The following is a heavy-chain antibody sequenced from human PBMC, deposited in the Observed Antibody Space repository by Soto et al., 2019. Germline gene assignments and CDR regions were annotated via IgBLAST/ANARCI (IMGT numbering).Heavy chain of an antibody. V-gene: IGHV4-59*02. CDR1: GGSGSGYH. CDR2: IYYSGTT. CDR3: ARGQTNIWYFDH. J-gene: IGHJ4*02. Sequence: QVQLQESGPRLVKPSETLSLTCTVSGGSGSGYHWNWVRQPPGKTLEWIGHIYYSGTTNYNPSLKSLITISIDTSKNQFSLKMNSVTAADTAVYYCARGQTNIWYFDHWGQGTLVTVSS.